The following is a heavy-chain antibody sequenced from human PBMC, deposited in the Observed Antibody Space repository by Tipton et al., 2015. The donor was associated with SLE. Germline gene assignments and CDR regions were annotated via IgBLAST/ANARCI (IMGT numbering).Heavy chain of an antibody. CDR1: GDSITSSTYY. CDR2: VYYTGSA. V-gene: IGHV4-39*01. D-gene: IGHD5-18*01. Sequence: TLSLTCTVSGDSITSSTYYWGWIRQPPGKGLEWIGSVYYTGSAYCSPSLKSRVTISEDTSKNQFSLRLTSVTAADTAVYYCARHSTSQLFDYWGQGTLVAVSS. CDR3: ARHSTSQLFDY. J-gene: IGHJ4*02.